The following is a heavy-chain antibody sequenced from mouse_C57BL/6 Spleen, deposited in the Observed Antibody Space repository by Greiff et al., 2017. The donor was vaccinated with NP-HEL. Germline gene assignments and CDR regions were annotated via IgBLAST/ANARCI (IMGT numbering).Heavy chain of an antibody. V-gene: IGHV3-6*01. CDR2: ISYDGSN. Sequence: VQLKESGPGLVKPSQSLSLTCSVTGYSITSGYYWNWIRQFPGNKLEWMGYISYDGSNNYNPSLKNRISITRDTSKNQFFLKLNSVTTEDTATYYCARNRYYGSSPFAYWGQGTLVTVSA. D-gene: IGHD1-1*01. CDR3: ARNRYYGSSPFAY. CDR1: GYSITSGYY. J-gene: IGHJ3*01.